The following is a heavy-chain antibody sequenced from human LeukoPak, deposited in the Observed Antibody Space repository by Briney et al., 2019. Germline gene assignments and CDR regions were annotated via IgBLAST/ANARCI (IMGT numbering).Heavy chain of an antibody. CDR2: ITYDGSNK. CDR3: ARARSGIAAAGTFFDY. D-gene: IGHD6-13*01. CDR1: GFTFSSYA. Sequence: GGSLRVSCAASGFTFSSYAMHWVRQAPGKGLEWVAVITYDGSNKYYADSVKGRFTISRDNSKNTLYLQMNSLRAEDTAVYYCARARSGIAAAGTFFDYWGQGTLVTVSS. J-gene: IGHJ4*02. V-gene: IGHV3-30*01.